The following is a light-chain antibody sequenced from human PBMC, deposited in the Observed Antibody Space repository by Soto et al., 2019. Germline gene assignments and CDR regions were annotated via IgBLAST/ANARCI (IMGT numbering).Light chain of an antibody. CDR2: GAS. CDR3: QQYNNWPRT. CDR1: QSVSGN. V-gene: IGKV3-15*01. J-gene: IGKJ4*01. Sequence: EIVMTQSPATLSVSPGERATLSCRASQSVSGNLAWYQQKSGQGPRLLIYGASRRATGIPAKFSGSDSGTEFTLTISSLQSEDFAVYYCQQYNNWPRTFGGGTRVEIK.